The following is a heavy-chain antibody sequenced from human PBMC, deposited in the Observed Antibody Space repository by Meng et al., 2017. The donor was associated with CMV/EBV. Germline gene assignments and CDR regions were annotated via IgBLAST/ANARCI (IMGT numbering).Heavy chain of an antibody. V-gene: IGHV3-74*01. Sequence: GESLKISCAASGFTFSSYWMHWVRQAPGKWLVWVSRINSDGSSTSYADSVKGRSTISRDNAKNTLYLQMNSLRAEDTAVYYCARNVDYGMDVWGQGNPGHRLL. CDR1: GFTFSSYW. J-gene: IGHJ6*02. D-gene: IGHD5-12*01. CDR3: ARNVDYGMDV. CDR2: INSDGSST.